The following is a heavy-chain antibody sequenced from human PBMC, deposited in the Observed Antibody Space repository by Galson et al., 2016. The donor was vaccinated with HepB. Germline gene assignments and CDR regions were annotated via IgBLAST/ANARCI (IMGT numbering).Heavy chain of an antibody. CDR2: IKHDGSGE. D-gene: IGHD3-9*01. CDR3: VRVGRWVRDWLDGMDV. V-gene: IGHV3-7*03. CDR1: GITFSNYW. J-gene: IGHJ6*02. Sequence: SLRLSCAGSGITFSNYWMSWVRQAPGKGLEWVANIKHDGSGEYYVDSVRGRFTISGDNAKNSLYLQMNSLRAEDTAVYYCVRVGRWVRDWLDGMDVWGQGTTVTVSS.